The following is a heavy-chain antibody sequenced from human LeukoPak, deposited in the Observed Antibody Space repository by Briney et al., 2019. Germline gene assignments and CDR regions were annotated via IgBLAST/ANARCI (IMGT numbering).Heavy chain of an antibody. CDR3: AKEHYDFWSGPTYYFDY. CDR1: GFTFSSYG. CDR2: ISYDGSNK. V-gene: IGHV3-30*18. D-gene: IGHD3-3*01. Sequence: GGSLRLSCAASGFTFSSYGMHWDRQAPGKGLEWVAVISYDGSNKYYADSVKGRFTISRDNSKNTLYLQMNSLRAEDTAVYYCAKEHYDFWSGPTYYFDYWGQGTLVTVSS. J-gene: IGHJ4*02.